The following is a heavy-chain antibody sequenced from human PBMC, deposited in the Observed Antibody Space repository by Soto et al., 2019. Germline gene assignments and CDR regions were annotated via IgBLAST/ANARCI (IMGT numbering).Heavy chain of an antibody. J-gene: IGHJ6*02. CDR3: SADRPDIGVGWWV. D-gene: IGHD5-12*01. Sequence: SVKVSCKASGSGFISSGIQWVRQAHGQRLEWIGWIVVASGQTNYAQNFRGRVAITRDTSTATAYIELTGLTSEDTAVYFCSADRPDIGVGWWVWGQGTKATVSS. CDR2: IVVASGQT. CDR1: GSGFISSG. V-gene: IGHV1-58*02.